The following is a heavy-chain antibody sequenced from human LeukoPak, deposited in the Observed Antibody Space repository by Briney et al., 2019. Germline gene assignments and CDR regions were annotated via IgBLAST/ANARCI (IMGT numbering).Heavy chain of an antibody. J-gene: IGHJ5*02. V-gene: IGHV3-21*01. CDR2: ISSSSSYI. CDR1: GFTFSSYS. CDR3: ARRITTVRGVKGDWFDP. D-gene: IGHD3-10*01. Sequence: GGSLRLSCAASGFTFSSYSMNWVRQAPGKGLEWVSSISSSSSYIYYADSVKGRFTISRDNAKNSLYLQMNSLRAEDTAVYYCARRITTVRGVKGDWFDPWGQGTLVTVSS.